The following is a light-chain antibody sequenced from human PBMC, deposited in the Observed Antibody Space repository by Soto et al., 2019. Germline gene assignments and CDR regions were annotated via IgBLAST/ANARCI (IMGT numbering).Light chain of an antibody. J-gene: IGKJ5*01. CDR1: QSVTTY. CDR3: QQRSDWPPEIT. CDR2: DAS. Sequence: TVLTHSPATLSLSPVERATLSCSAIQSVTTYLAWYQQKPGQAPRLLIYDASDRATDIPARFSGSGSGTDFTLTISSLEPEDFAVYYCQQRSDWPPEITFGQGTRLEIK. V-gene: IGKV3-11*01.